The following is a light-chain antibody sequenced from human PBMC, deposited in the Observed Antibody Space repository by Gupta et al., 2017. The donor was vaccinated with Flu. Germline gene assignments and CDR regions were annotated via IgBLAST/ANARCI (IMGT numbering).Light chain of an antibody. CDR1: QTISSYY. V-gene: IGKV3-20*01. J-gene: IGKJ1*01. CDR2: GAS. Sequence: GSPPLSPGERAALSCRARQTISSYYLAWYQQKPGQVPRLLIYGASARATGIPDRFTGSGSGTEFTLTISRLEPEDFAMYFCQQYDSASWTFGQGTRVEIE. CDR3: QQYDSASWT.